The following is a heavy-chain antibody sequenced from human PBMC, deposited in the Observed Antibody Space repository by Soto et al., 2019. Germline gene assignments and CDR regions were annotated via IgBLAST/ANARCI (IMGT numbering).Heavy chain of an antibody. Sequence: QVQLVESGGGVVQPGRSLRLSCAASGFTFSSYSMHWVRQAPGKGLEWVAVISYDGSNKYYADSVKGRFTISRDNSKNTLYLQMNSLRAEDTAVYYCARDPTRRGSYEGAFDIWGPWTMVTVSS. D-gene: IGHD1-26*01. V-gene: IGHV3-30-3*01. CDR3: ARDPTRRGSYEGAFDI. CDR1: GFTFSSYS. J-gene: IGHJ3*02. CDR2: ISYDGSNK.